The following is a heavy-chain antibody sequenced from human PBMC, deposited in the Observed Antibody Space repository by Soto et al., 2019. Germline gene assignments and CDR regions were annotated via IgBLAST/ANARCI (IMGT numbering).Heavy chain of an antibody. Sequence: GGSLRLSCAASGFTFSNYGMHWVRQAPGKGLEWVAIIWYDGSNKYYADSVKGRFTISRDNSKDTVYLQMNSLRAEDTAMYYCAAGEPLNYRGQGTLVTVSS. CDR1: GFTFSNYG. CDR3: AAGEPLNY. J-gene: IGHJ4*02. V-gene: IGHV3-33*01. CDR2: IWYDGSNK. D-gene: IGHD3-10*01.